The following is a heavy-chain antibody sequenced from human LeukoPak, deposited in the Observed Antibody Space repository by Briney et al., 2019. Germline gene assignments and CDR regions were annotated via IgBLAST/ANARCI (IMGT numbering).Heavy chain of an antibody. Sequence: PSQTLSLTCTVSGGSINSGSYNWSCIRQPAGKGLEWIGEINHSGSTNYNPSLKSRVTISVDTSKNQFSLTLSSVTAADTAVYYCARAGLNGDVDYWGQGTLVTVSS. D-gene: IGHD4-17*01. CDR2: INHSGST. J-gene: IGHJ4*02. CDR3: ARAGLNGDVDY. V-gene: IGHV4-61*09. CDR1: GGSINSGSYN.